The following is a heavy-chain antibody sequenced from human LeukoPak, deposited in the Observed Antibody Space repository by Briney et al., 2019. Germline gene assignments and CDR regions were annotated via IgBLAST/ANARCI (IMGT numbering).Heavy chain of an antibody. CDR3: ASQPYYFDSSGYYDY. CDR1: GYTFSGYY. D-gene: IGHD3-22*01. CDR2: INPNTGGI. J-gene: IGHJ4*02. V-gene: IGHV1-2*02. Sequence: GASVKVSCKASGYTFSGYYMHWVRQAPGQGLEWMGWINPNTGGINYAQKFQGRVTMTRDTSISTTYMELSRLRSDDTAVYYCASQPYYFDSSGYYDYWGQGTLVTVSS.